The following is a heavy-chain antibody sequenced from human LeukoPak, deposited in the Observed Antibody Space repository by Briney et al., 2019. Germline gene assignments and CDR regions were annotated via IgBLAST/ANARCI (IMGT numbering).Heavy chain of an antibody. J-gene: IGHJ5*02. V-gene: IGHV3-11*06. Sequence: PGGSLRLSCAASGFIFSDYYMSWLRQAPGKGLEWVSYISASSGYTKYADSVKGRFTISRDNAKNSVYLQMNSLRADDTAVYYCARDWSPNWFDPWGQGTPVTVSS. CDR2: ISASSGYT. CDR3: ARDWSPNWFDP. CDR1: GFIFSDYY.